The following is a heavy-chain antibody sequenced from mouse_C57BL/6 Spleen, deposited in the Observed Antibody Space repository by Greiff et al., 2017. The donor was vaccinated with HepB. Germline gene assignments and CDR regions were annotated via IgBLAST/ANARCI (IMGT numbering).Heavy chain of an antibody. CDR2: IDPSDSYT. Sequence: QVQLQQPGAELVMPGASVKLSCKASGYTFTSYWMHWVKQRPGQGLEWIGEIDPSDSYTNYNQKFKGKSTLTVDKSSSTAYMQLSSLTSEDSAVYYCAVVATLSYYAMDYWGQGTSVTVSS. CDR3: AVVATLSYYAMDY. D-gene: IGHD1-1*01. V-gene: IGHV1-69*01. J-gene: IGHJ4*01. CDR1: GYTFTSYW.